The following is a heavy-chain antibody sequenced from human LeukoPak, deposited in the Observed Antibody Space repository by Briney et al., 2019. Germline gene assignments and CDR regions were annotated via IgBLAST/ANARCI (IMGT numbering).Heavy chain of an antibody. CDR2: ISWNSGSI. Sequence: GGSLRLSCAASGFTFDDYAMHWVRQAPGKGLEWVSGISWNSGSIGYADSVKGRFSISRDSVNNSLYLQMNSLRAEDTALYYCAKADARIAPGGFDYWGQGTLVTVSS. CDR1: GFTFDDYA. V-gene: IGHV3-9*01. D-gene: IGHD6-13*01. CDR3: AKADARIAPGGFDY. J-gene: IGHJ4*02.